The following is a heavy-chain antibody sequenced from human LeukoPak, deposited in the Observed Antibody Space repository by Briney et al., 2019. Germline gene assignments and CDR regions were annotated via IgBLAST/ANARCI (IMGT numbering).Heavy chain of an antibody. D-gene: IGHD3-10*02. CDR1: GFTFSDYY. Sequence: GGSLRLSCAASGFTFSDYYMSWIRQAPGKGLQWVSYISSSGHIIYYADSVKGRFTISRDNAKNSLYLQMNSLRAEDTAVYYCAELGITMIGGVWGKGTTVTISS. V-gene: IGHV3-11*04. CDR3: AELGITMIGGV. CDR2: ISSSGHII. J-gene: IGHJ6*04.